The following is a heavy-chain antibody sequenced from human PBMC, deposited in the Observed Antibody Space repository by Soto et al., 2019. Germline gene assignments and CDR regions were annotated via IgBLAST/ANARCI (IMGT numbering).Heavy chain of an antibody. D-gene: IGHD3-10*01. V-gene: IGHV4-59*01. CDR3: AIYGSGSYDTF. CDR2: IFYTGIT. Sequence: SVPLPVTCPVAGGSISSYYWSWIRQPPGKGLEWIGYIFYTGITKYNPSLKSRVTMSVDTSSHYFSLKVNSVTAADTAVYYCAIYGSGSYDTFWGRGTLVTVSS. CDR1: GGSISSYY. J-gene: IGHJ4*02.